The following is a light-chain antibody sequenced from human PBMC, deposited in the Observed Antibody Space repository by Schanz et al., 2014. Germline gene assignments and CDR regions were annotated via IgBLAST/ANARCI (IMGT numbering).Light chain of an antibody. Sequence: EIVLTQSPGTLSLSPGERATLSCRASQNVTSRYLAWYQQTPGQAPRLLIYGASSRATGVPDRFRGSGSGTDFTLTISRLEPEDFAVYYCQQYGSSPPYTFGQGTKLEIK. V-gene: IGKV3-20*01. CDR2: GAS. CDR3: QQYGSSPPYT. J-gene: IGKJ2*01. CDR1: QNVTSRY.